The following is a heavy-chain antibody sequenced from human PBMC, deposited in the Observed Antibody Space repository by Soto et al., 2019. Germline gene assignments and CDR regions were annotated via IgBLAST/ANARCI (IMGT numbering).Heavy chain of an antibody. J-gene: IGHJ4*02. CDR2: VNHSGST. V-gene: IGHV4-34*01. D-gene: IGHD7-27*01. Sequence: SETLSLTCAVYGGSFSGYYWSWIRQPPGKGLEWIGEVNHSGSTNYNPSLKSRVTISVDTSKNQFSLKLSSVTAADTAVYYCARLLRRSNYYFDYWGQGTLVTVSS. CDR3: ARLLRRSNYYFDY. CDR1: GGSFSGYY.